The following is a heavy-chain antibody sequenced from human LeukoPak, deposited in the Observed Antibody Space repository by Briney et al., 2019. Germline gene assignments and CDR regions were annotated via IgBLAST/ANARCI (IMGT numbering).Heavy chain of an antibody. CDR2: IIPIFGTA. D-gene: IGHD3-22*01. Sequence: SVKVSCKASGGTFSSYAISWVRQAPGQGLEWMGGIIPIFGTANYAQKFQGRVTMTRDTSTSTVYMELSSLRSEDTAVYYCARGPYYYDSSGYSHFQHWGQGTLVTVSS. CDR3: ARGPYYYDSSGYSHFQH. V-gene: IGHV1-69*05. CDR1: GGTFSSYA. J-gene: IGHJ1*01.